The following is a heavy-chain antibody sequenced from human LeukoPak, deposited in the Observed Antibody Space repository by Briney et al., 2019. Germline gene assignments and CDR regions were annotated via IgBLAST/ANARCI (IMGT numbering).Heavy chain of an antibody. CDR2: INEDGSEK. D-gene: IGHD2-2*01. J-gene: IGHJ4*02. V-gene: IGHV3-7*03. Sequence: GGSLRLSCAASRFTFSNYWMSWVRQAPGKGLEWVASINEDGSEKYYVESVKGRFTISRDNAKNSLYLQMNSLRAEDTAVYYCAGDPGYCSSTSCAPKGDYWGQGTLVTVSS. CDR1: RFTFSNYW. CDR3: AGDPGYCSSTSCAPKGDY.